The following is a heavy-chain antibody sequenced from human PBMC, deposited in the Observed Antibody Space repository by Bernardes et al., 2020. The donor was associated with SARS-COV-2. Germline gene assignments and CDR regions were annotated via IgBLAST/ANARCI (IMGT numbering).Heavy chain of an antibody. CDR1: GFPFSSYW. Sequence: GGSLRLSCSASGFPFSSYWMHWVRQAPGKGLAWVSRTNEDGRITNYADSVKGRFTISRDNAKNTLYLQLNGLRAEDTAVYYCGRDLGGAGSYWGQGTLVTVSS. CDR2: TNEDGRIT. J-gene: IGHJ4*02. CDR3: GRDLGGAGSY. D-gene: IGHD3-10*01. V-gene: IGHV3-74*01.